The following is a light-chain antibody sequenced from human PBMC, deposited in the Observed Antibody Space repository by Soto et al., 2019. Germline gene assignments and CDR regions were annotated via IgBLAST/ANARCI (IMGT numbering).Light chain of an antibody. CDR1: QSLVFSDGNTY. CDR2: KVS. J-gene: IGKJ2*01. Sequence: DVVRTQSPLSLPVTVGQPATISCRSSQSLVFSDGNTYFNWFQQSPGQPPRHLLYKVSNRASGVPDRFSGRGSGTDFTQKISRVEAEDVGVYFCMHTTHCLDTFSQGTNADIK. V-gene: IGKV2-30*01. CDR3: MHTTHCLDT.